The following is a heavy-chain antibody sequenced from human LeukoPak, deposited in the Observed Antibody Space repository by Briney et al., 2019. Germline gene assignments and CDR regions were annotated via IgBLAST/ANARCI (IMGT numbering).Heavy chain of an antibody. CDR3: AKQALYYFDY. Sequence: SETLSLTCTVSGGSISSSSYYWGWIRQPPGKGVEWIGSIYYSGSTYYNPSLKSRVTISVDTSKNQFSLKLSSVTAADTAVYYCAKQALYYFDYWGQGTLVTVSS. V-gene: IGHV4-39*01. J-gene: IGHJ4*02. CDR2: IYYSGST. CDR1: GGSISSSSYY.